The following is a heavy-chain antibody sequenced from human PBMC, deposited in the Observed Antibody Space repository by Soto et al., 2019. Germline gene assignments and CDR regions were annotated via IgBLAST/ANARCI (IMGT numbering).Heavy chain of an antibody. V-gene: IGHV4-31*03. CDR1: GGSISSGGYY. Sequence: SVTLSLTCTFSGGSISSGGYYWSWIRQHPGKGLEWIGYIYYSGSTYYNPSPKSRVTISVDTSKNQFSLKLSSVTAADTAVYYCAREFELAAFDYWGQGTLVTVSS. J-gene: IGHJ4*02. CDR2: IYYSGST. D-gene: IGHD6-13*01. CDR3: AREFELAAFDY.